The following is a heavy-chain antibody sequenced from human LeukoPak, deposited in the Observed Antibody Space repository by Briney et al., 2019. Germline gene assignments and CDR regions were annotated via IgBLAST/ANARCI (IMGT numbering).Heavy chain of an antibody. CDR1: GFTFSSYW. D-gene: IGHD3-10*01. CDR2: IKHDGSEK. Sequence: PWGSLRLSCAASGFTFSSYWMTWVRQAPGKGLEWVANIKHDGSEKYYVDSMKGRFTISRDSAKNSLYLQMNSLRAEDTAVYYCARSGPFDYWGQGTLVTDSS. CDR3: ARSGPFDY. V-gene: IGHV3-7*01. J-gene: IGHJ4*02.